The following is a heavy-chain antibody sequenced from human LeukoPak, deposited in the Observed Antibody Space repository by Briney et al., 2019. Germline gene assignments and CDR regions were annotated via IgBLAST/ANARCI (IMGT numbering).Heavy chain of an antibody. V-gene: IGHV1-3*01. J-gene: IGHJ4*02. CDR1: GYTFTKYV. CDR2: INACNGHT. CDR3: ARDDCGDTCYPGGY. Sequence: GASVKVSCKASGYTFTKYVVHWVRQAAGQRPEWRGWINACNGHTQYSPNFQGRVTITRDTSASTAYMQLSSLTSEDTALYYCARDDCGDTCYPGGYWGQGTLVTVSS. D-gene: IGHD2-21*01.